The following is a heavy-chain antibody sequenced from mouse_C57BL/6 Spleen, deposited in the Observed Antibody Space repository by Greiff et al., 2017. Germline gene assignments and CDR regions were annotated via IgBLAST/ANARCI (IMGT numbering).Heavy chain of an antibody. CDR3: ARERTYCGSGDWYFDV. Sequence: VQLQQSDAELVKPGASVKISCKVSGYTFNDHTIHWMKQRPEQGLEWIGYIYPRDGSTKYTEKFKGKDTLTADKSSSTAYMQLNSLYSEVSAVYFGARERTYCGSGDWYFDVWGTGTTVTVSS. CDR1: GYTFNDHT. V-gene: IGHV1-78*01. CDR2: IYPRDGST. D-gene: IGHD1-1*01. J-gene: IGHJ1*03.